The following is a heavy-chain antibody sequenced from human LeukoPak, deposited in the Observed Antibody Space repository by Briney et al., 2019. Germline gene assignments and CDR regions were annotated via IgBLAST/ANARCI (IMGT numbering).Heavy chain of an antibody. J-gene: IGHJ4*02. CDR3: ARDQATSGGGLDS. CDR2: IYTGGTA. Sequence: GGSLRLSCAASGFTVTGTHMSWVRQAPGKGLEWVSAIYTGGTAYYSDSVEGRFTISRDGSKNILYLQMDSLRVEDTAVYYCARDQATSGGGLDSWGQGTLVTVSS. D-gene: IGHD3-16*01. CDR1: GFTVTGTH. V-gene: IGHV3-53*01.